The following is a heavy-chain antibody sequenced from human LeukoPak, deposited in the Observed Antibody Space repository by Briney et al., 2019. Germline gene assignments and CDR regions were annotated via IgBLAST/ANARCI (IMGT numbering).Heavy chain of an antibody. CDR1: GYTLTEFS. Sequence: GASLKVSCKVSGYTLTEFSMRWVRQAPGKGLEWMGGFYPEDGETNYAQKLQGRVTITEDTSTDTAYMELSSLRSEDTAVYYCATVGGGYCSSTSCSGFDPWGQGTLVTVSS. J-gene: IGHJ5*02. CDR2: FYPEDGET. V-gene: IGHV1-24*01. D-gene: IGHD2-2*01. CDR3: ATVGGGYCSSTSCSGFDP.